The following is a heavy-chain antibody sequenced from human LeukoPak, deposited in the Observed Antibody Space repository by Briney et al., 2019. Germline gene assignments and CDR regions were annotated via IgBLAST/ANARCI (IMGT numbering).Heavy chain of an antibody. V-gene: IGHV3-11*01. CDR2: ISSSGSTI. CDR1: GFTFSDYY. CDR3: AKETSAAFGYYFDY. Sequence: GGSLRLSCAASGFTFSDYYMSWIRQAPGKGLEWVSYISSSGSTIYYADSVKGRFTISRDNSKNTLYLLMNSLRAEDTAVYYCAKETSAAFGYYFDYWGQGTLVTVSS. D-gene: IGHD3-10*01. J-gene: IGHJ4*02.